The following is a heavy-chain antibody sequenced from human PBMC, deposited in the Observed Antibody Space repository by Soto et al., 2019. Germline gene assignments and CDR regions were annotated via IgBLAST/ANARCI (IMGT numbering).Heavy chain of an antibody. CDR2: LYTSGST. J-gene: IGHJ6*02. CDR1: GGSISNYY. V-gene: IGHV4-4*07. Sequence: SETLSLTCTVSGGSISNYYWSWIRQPAGKELEWIGRLYTSGSTSYNPSLKSRVTMSLDRSKNQFSLKLSSLTAADTAIYYCPREESVDHSYSTDVWGQGTTAPVFS. D-gene: IGHD2-15*01. CDR3: PREESVDHSYSTDV.